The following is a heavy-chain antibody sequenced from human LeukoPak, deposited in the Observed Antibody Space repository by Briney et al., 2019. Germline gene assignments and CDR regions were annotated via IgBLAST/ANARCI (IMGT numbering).Heavy chain of an antibody. CDR2: ISYSGDT. J-gene: IGHJ5*02. CDR1: SGSIGSSYY. V-gene: IGHV4-39*01. D-gene: IGHD6-6*01. Sequence: PSETLSLTCTVSSGSIGSSYYWGLIRHPPGKGLEWIGRISYSGDTFSHPSLKSRVAMYMDTSKNKFSLKLSSVTAADTAVYYCARQGDTSSSFHLDRFDPWGPGTLVTVSS. CDR3: ARQGDTSSSFHLDRFDP.